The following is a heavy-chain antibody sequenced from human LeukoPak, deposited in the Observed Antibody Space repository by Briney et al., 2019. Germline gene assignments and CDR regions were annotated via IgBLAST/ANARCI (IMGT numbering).Heavy chain of an antibody. Sequence: GGSLRLSCAASGFIFSTNWMSWVRQAPGKGLEGVANIKQDGSDDYYVDSVKGRFTISRDNVKNSLWLQINSLRAEGTAVYYCASVSSGSSIHFDYWGQGTLVTVSS. CDR3: ASVSSGSSIHFDY. CDR2: IKQDGSDD. V-gene: IGHV3-7*01. D-gene: IGHD6-13*01. J-gene: IGHJ4*02. CDR1: GFIFSTNW.